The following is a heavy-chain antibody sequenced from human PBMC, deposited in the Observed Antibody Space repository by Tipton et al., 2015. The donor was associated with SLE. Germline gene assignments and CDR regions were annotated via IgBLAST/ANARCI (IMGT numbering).Heavy chain of an antibody. CDR3: ARGPIYDSSGYYFEYFQH. V-gene: IGHV4-39*07. Sequence: TLSLTCSVSGGSITNSNYFWGWIRQPPGKGLEWIGNIYYSGSPYYNPSLKSRVTISVDTSKNQFSLKLSSVTAADTAVYYCARGPIYDSSGYYFEYFQHWGQGTLVTVSS. D-gene: IGHD3-22*01. CDR1: GGSITNSNYF. CDR2: IYYSGSP. J-gene: IGHJ1*01.